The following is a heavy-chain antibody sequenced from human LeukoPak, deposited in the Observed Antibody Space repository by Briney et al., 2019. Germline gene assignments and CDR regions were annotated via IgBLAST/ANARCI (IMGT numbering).Heavy chain of an antibody. CDR3: AREGMGTTFSAWFEP. CDR1: GFTFSNYG. V-gene: IGHV3-30*03. CDR2: VSSDGSID. Sequence: QTGGSLRLSCAASGFTFSNYGMHWVRQAPGKGLEWAAVVSSDGSIDYYADSLRGRFTVSRDNSNNTMFLQFNTLRPEDTAVYYCAREGMGTTFSAWFEPWGQGTLVTVSS. J-gene: IGHJ5*02. D-gene: IGHD1-26*01.